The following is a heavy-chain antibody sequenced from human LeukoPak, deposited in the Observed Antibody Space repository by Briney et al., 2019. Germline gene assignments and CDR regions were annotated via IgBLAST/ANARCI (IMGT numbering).Heavy chain of an antibody. CDR2: MKQDGSDK. CDR1: GFTFSSYW. V-gene: IGHV3-7*01. Sequence: GGSLRLSCAASGFTFSSYWMSWVRQAPGKGLEWVANMKQDGSDKYYVDSVKGRFTISRDNAKNSLYLQMNSLRAEDTAVYYCARAAIAAARIYYYMDVWGKGTTVTVSS. D-gene: IGHD6-13*01. J-gene: IGHJ6*03. CDR3: ARAAIAAARIYYYMDV.